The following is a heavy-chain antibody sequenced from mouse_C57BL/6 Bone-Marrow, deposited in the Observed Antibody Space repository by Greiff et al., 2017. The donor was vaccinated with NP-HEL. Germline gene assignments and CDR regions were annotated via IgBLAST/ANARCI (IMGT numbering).Heavy chain of an antibody. V-gene: IGHV1-81*01. J-gene: IGHJ2*01. CDR3: ARSMITAVVATNY. D-gene: IGHD1-1*01. Sequence: VQLQQSGAELARPGASVKLSCKASGYTFTSYGISWVKQRTGQGLEWIGEIYPRSGNTYYNEKFKGKATLTADKSSSTAYMELRSLTSEDSAVEFCARSMITAVVATNYWGQGTTLTVSS. CDR2: IYPRSGNT. CDR1: GYTFTSYG.